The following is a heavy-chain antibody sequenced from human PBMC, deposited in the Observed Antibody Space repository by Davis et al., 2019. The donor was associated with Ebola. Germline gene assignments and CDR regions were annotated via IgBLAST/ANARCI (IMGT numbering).Heavy chain of an antibody. CDR1: GYTFTSYG. D-gene: IGHD3-3*01. CDR3: ARDKFWSGYHHYGMDV. V-gene: IGHV1-18*01. Sequence: ASVKVSCKASGYTFTSYGISWVRQAPGQGLEWMGWISAYNGNTNYAQKLQGRVTMTTDTSTSTAYMELRSLRSDDTAVYYCARDKFWSGYHHYGMDVWGKGTTVTVSS. CDR2: ISAYNGNT. J-gene: IGHJ6*04.